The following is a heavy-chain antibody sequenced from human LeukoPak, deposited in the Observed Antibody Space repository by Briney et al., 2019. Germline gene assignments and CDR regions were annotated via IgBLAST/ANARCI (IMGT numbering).Heavy chain of an antibody. D-gene: IGHD3-3*01. CDR3: AGDSARTIFGVIST. J-gene: IGHJ4*02. CDR1: GFAFSKYA. CDR2: VSYDGSNK. Sequence: GGSLRLSCVASGFAFSKYAMHWVRQAPGKGLEWVGVVSYDGSNKFYADFVKGRFAISKDNSKNTLSLQMNGLRPEDTAMYYCAGDSARTIFGVISTWGQGTLVTVSS. V-gene: IGHV3-30*09.